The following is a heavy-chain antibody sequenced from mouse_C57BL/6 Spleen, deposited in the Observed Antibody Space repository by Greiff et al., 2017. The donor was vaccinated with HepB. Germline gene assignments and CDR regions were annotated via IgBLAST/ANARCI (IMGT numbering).Heavy chain of an antibody. J-gene: IGHJ4*01. V-gene: IGHV1-9*01. CDR1: GYTFTGYW. CDR2: ILPGSGST. D-gene: IGHD2-10*01. CDR3: ARRPYYDGAMDY. Sequence: QVQLKQSGAELLKPGASVKLSCKATGYTFTGYWIEWVKQRPGHGLEWIGEILPGSGSTNSNEKFKGKATFTADTSSNPAYMQLSSLTTEDSAIYYCARRPYYDGAMDYWGQGTSVTVSS.